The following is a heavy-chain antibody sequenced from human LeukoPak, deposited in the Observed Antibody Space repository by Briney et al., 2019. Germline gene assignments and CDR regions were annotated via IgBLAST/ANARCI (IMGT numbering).Heavy chain of an antibody. J-gene: IGHJ5*02. CDR3: ARDSKDNWFDP. V-gene: IGHV3-7*03. Sequence: GGSLRLSCAASGFTFNGDWVTWVRQAPGKGLEWVANIEGDGTGKYYVDSVKGRFTVSRDNAENSLYLQMSSLRSEDTAVYYCARDSKDNWFDPWGQGTLVTVSS. CDR1: GFTFNGDW. CDR2: IEGDGTGK.